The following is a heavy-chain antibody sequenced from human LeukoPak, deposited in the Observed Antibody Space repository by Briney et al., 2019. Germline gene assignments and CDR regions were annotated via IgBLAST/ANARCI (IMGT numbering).Heavy chain of an antibody. J-gene: IGHJ4*02. CDR2: IYYSGNT. D-gene: IGHD6-13*01. CDR3: ARAIAAAVPFDY. V-gene: IGHV4-39*07. Sequence: SETLSLTCTVSGSSISNYYWGWIRQAPGKGLEWIGSIYYSGNTYYNSSLKSRVTISVDTSKNQFSLKLSSVTAADTAVYYCARAIAAAVPFDYWGQGTLVTVSS. CDR1: GSSISNYY.